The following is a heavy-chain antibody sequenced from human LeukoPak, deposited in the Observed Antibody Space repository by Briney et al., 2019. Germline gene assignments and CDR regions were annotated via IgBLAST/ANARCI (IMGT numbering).Heavy chain of an antibody. D-gene: IGHD3-16*02. CDR1: GFTFSSYS. Sequence: GGSLRLSCAASGFTFSSYSMNWVRQAPGKGLEWVSYISSSSSTIYYADSVKGRFTISRDNAKNSLYLQMNSLRAEDTAVYYCARDPPTRWGSYRSPFDYWGQGTLVTVSS. CDR2: ISSSSSTI. CDR3: ARDPPTRWGSYRSPFDY. V-gene: IGHV3-48*01. J-gene: IGHJ4*02.